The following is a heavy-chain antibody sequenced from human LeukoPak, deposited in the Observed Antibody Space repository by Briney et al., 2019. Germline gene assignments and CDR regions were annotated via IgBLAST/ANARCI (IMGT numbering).Heavy chain of an antibody. CDR2: ISGSGGGT. J-gene: IGHJ4*02. CDR3: AKGRTTVTLTRVDY. D-gene: IGHD4-17*01. V-gene: IGHV3-23*01. Sequence: PGGSLRLSCAASGFTFSSYAMSWVRQAPGKGLEWVSTISGSGGGTYYADSVKGRFTISRVNSKNTLYLQMSSLKAEDTAVYYCAKGRTTVTLTRVDYWGQGTLVTVSS. CDR1: GFTFSSYA.